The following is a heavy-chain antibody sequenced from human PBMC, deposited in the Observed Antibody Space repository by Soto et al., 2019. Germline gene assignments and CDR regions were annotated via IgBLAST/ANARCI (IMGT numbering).Heavy chain of an antibody. CDR2: IYYSGRT. V-gene: IGHV4-31*03. Sequence: QVQLQESGPGLVKPLQTLSLTCTVSGGSISSGAYYWSWIRQHRGKGLEWIGSIYYSGRTYYSPSLKSRITISVDTSKNQVSLKLSSVTAADTAVYFCARDSSGYFSYFDHWGQGTLVTVSS. J-gene: IGHJ4*02. CDR1: GGSISSGAYY. CDR3: ARDSSGYFSYFDH. D-gene: IGHD3-22*01.